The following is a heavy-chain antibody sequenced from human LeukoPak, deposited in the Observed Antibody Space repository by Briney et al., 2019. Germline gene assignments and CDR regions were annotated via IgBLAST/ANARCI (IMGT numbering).Heavy chain of an antibody. Sequence: ASVKVSCKASGYTFTSYDINWVRQATGQGLEWMGWMNPNSGNTGYAQKFQGRVTMTRNTSISTAYMELSSLRSEDTAVYYCARDGPHEQWRPEHYFDYWGQGTLVTVSS. CDR3: ARDGPHEQWRPEHYFDY. CDR2: MNPNSGNT. V-gene: IGHV1-8*01. D-gene: IGHD6-19*01. J-gene: IGHJ4*02. CDR1: GYTFTSYD.